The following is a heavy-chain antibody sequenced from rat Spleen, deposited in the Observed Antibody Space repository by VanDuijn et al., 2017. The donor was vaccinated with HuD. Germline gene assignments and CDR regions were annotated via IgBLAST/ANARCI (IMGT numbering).Heavy chain of an antibody. D-gene: IGHD1-7*01. CDR1: GFTFSDYY. Sequence: EVQLVESGGGLVQPGRSLRLSCAASGFTFSDYYMAWVRQAPTKGLEWVASISTGGGNTYYRDSVKGRFTISRDNAKSTLYLQMDSLRSEDTATYYCARHYYGPHWYFDFWGPGTMVTVSS. CDR2: ISTGGGNT. CDR3: ARHYYGPHWYFDF. V-gene: IGHV5-25*01. J-gene: IGHJ1*01.